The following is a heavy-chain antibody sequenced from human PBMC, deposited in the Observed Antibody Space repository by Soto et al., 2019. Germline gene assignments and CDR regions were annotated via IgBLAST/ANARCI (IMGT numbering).Heavy chain of an antibody. J-gene: IGHJ4*02. CDR3: TRAHCGSDCFPFPSFDY. D-gene: IGHD2-21*02. CDR1: GFTFGDYA. V-gene: IGHV3-49*04. Sequence: GGSLRLSCIASGFTFGDYAMSWVRLAPGKGLEWIGFIRSRVFGGTAEYAASMKGRFTISRDDSKSIVYLEVNNLKTEDTAVYYCTRAHCGSDCFPFPSFDYWGQGTLVTVS. CDR2: IRSRVFGGTA.